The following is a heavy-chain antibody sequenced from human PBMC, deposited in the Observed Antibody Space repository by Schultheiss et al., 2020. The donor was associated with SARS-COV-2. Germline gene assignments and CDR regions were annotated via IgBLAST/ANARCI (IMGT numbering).Heavy chain of an antibody. J-gene: IGHJ4*02. D-gene: IGHD2-2*01. CDR3: AGHCSSTSCYEYYFDY. V-gene: IGHV3-23*01. CDR1: GFTFSNFE. CDR2: ISATDEST. Sequence: GGSLRLSCAASGFTFSNFEMSWVRQAPGKGLEWVSTISATDESTYYIDSVKGRFTISRDNSKNTLYLQMNSLRAEDTAVYYCAGHCSSTSCYEYYFDYWGQGTLVTVSS.